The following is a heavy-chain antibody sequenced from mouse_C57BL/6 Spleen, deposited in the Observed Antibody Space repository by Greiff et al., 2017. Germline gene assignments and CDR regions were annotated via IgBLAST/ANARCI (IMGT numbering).Heavy chain of an antibody. Sequence: VKLKQPGAELVRPGSSVKLSCKASGYTFTSYWMHWVKQRPIQGLEWIGNIDPSDSETHYNQKFKDKATLTVDKSSSTAYMQLSSLTSEDSAVYYCARSHDGYPYYYAMDYWGQGTSVTVSS. CDR3: ARSHDGYPYYYAMDY. CDR1: GYTFTSYW. D-gene: IGHD2-3*01. J-gene: IGHJ4*01. CDR2: IDPSDSET. V-gene: IGHV1-52*01.